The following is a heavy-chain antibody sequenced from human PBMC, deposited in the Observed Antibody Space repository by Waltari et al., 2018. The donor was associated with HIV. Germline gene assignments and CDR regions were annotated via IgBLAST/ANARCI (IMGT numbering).Heavy chain of an antibody. J-gene: IGHJ3*02. CDR1: GYTFTYRH. CDR2: ITPFNGNT. D-gene: IGHD3-22*01. Sequence: QLQLVQSGAEVKKTGSSVKVSCKASGYTFTYRHLHWVRQATGQALEWMGWITPFNGNTNYAQKFQDRVTITRDRSMSTAYMELSSLRSEDTAMYYCARSLYDSSGGGEKNPLKNDAFDIWGQGTMVTVSS. CDR3: ARSLYDSSGGGEKNPLKNDAFDI. V-gene: IGHV1-45*02.